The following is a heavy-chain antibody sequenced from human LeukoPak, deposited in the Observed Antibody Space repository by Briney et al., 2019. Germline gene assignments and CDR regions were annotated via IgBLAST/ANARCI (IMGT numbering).Heavy chain of an antibody. V-gene: IGHV3-23*01. J-gene: IGHJ4*02. CDR1: GFTFSSYG. Sequence: GGSLRLSCAVSGFTFSSYGMHWVRQAPGKGLEWVSAISGSGGSTDYADSVKGRFTISRDNSKNTLYLQMNSLRVEDTAVYYCAKLESRGYGDFGDFDYWGQGTLVTVPS. CDR2: ISGSGGST. CDR3: AKLESRGYGDFGDFDY. D-gene: IGHD4-17*01.